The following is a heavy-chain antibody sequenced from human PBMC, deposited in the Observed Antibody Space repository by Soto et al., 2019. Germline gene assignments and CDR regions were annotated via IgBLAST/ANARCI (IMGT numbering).Heavy chain of an antibody. CDR3: ARDYNDFWRSHFDY. V-gene: IGHV3-23*01. CDR1: GFTFSSYA. Sequence: PGGSLRLSCAASGFTFSSYAMSWVRQAPGKGLEWVSAISGSGGSTYYADSVKGRFTISRDNSKNTLYLQMNSLRVEDTAVYYWARDYNDFWRSHFDYWGKGAMGTVAS. D-gene: IGHD3-3*01. CDR2: ISGSGGST. J-gene: IGHJ4*02.